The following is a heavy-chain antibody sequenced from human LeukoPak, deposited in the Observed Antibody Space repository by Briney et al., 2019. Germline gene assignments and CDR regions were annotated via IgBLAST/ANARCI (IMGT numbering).Heavy chain of an antibody. D-gene: IGHD6-13*01. CDR3: AKDLVVGIAAAGTEYY. CDR2: ISGSGGST. J-gene: IGHJ4*02. Sequence: PGGSLRLSCAASGFTFSSYAMSWVRQAPGKGLEWVSAISGSGGSTYYADSVKGRFTISRDNSKNTLYLQMNSLRAEDTAVYYCAKDLVVGIAAAGTEYYWGQGTLVTVSS. V-gene: IGHV3-23*01. CDR1: GFTFSSYA.